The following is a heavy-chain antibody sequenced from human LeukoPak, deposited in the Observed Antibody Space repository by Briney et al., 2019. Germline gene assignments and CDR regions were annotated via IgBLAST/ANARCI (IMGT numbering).Heavy chain of an antibody. Sequence: ASVTVSCKASGYTFTGYYMHWVRQAPGQGLAWMGWINPNSGGTNYAQKFQGRVTMTRDTSISTAYMELSRLRSDDTAVYYCARGSSIVLMVYADRLYGMDVWGQGTTVTVSS. CDR1: GYTFTGYY. CDR3: ARGSSIVLMVYADRLYGMDV. J-gene: IGHJ6*02. V-gene: IGHV1-2*02. CDR2: INPNSGGT. D-gene: IGHD2-8*01.